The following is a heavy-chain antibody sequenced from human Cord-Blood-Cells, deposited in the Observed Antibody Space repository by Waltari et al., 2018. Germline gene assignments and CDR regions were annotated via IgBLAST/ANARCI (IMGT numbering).Heavy chain of an antibody. J-gene: IGHJ3*02. CDR3: ATTHTAEGWNHDAFDI. V-gene: IGHV4-34*01. D-gene: IGHD1-1*01. CDR2: INHSGST. Sequence: QVQLQQWGAGLLKPSETLSLTCAVYGGSFSGSYWSWIRQPPGKGLEWIGEINHSGSTNYNPSLKSRVTISVDTSKNQFSLKLSSVTAADTAVYYCATTHTAEGWNHDAFDIWGQGTMVTVSS. CDR1: GGSFSGSY.